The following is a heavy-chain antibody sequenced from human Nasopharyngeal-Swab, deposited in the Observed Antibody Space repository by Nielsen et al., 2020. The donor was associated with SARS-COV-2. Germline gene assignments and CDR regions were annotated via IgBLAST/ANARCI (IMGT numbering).Heavy chain of an antibody. Sequence: SVQVSCKASGGTFSSYAISWVRQAAGQGLEWMGGIIPIFGTANYAQKFQGRVTITADKSTSTAYMELSSLRSEDTALYYCARSTSSWYVTNWFDPWGQGTLITVSS. CDR2: IIPIFGTA. CDR1: GGTFSSYA. V-gene: IGHV1-69*06. CDR3: ARSTSSWYVTNWFDP. D-gene: IGHD6-13*01. J-gene: IGHJ5*02.